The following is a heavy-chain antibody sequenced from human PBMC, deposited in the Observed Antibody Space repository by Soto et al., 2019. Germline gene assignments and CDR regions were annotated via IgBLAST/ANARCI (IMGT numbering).Heavy chain of an antibody. D-gene: IGHD2-15*01. Sequence: SETLSLTCTVSVGSISSYYWSWIRQPAGKGLEWIGRIYTSGSTNYNPSLKSRVTMSVDTSKNQFSLKLSSVTAADTAVYYCARAGGCSGGSCYSYNWFDPWGQGTLVTVSS. CDR2: IYTSGST. J-gene: IGHJ5*02. V-gene: IGHV4-4*07. CDR3: ARAGGCSGGSCYSYNWFDP. CDR1: VGSISSYY.